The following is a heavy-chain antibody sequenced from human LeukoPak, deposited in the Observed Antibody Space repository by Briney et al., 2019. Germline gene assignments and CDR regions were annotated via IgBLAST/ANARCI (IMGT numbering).Heavy chain of an antibody. Sequence: GGSLRLSRAASGFTFSSYAMHWVRQAPGKGLEWVAVISYDGSNKYYADSVKGRFTISRDNSKNTLYLQMNSLRAEDTAVYYCARDRSPLNPFDPWGQGTLVTVSS. J-gene: IGHJ5*02. CDR2: ISYDGSNK. V-gene: IGHV3-30*04. CDR3: ARDRSPLNPFDP. D-gene: IGHD1-14*01. CDR1: GFTFSSYA.